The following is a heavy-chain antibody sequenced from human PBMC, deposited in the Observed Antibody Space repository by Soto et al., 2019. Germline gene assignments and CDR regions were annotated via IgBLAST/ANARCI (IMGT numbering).Heavy chain of an antibody. CDR2: IKSKTDGGTT. CDR3: TTRMTTVTSVFMGV. D-gene: IGHD4-17*01. Sequence: PGGSLRLSCVACGFSRSNAWMSWVRQAPGKGLEWVGRIKSKTDGGTTDYAAPVKGRFTISRDDSKNTLYLQMNSLKTEDTAVYYCTTRMTTVTSVFMGVWGQVTTVTVSS. J-gene: IGHJ6*02. V-gene: IGHV3-15*01. CDR1: GFSRSNAW.